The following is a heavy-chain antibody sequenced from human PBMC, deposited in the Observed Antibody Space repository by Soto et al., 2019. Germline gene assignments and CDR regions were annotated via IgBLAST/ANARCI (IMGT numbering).Heavy chain of an antibody. CDR3: ARDAPPSYYDFWSGYFYP. Sequence: EVQLVESGGGLVQPGGSLRLSCAASGFTFSSYSMNWVRQAPGKWLEWVSYISSSSSTIYYADSVKGRFTISRDNAKNSLYLQMNSLRAEDTAVYYCARDAPPSYYDFWSGYFYPWGQGTLVTVSS. D-gene: IGHD3-3*01. CDR1: GFTFSSYS. CDR2: ISSSSSTI. V-gene: IGHV3-48*01. J-gene: IGHJ5*02.